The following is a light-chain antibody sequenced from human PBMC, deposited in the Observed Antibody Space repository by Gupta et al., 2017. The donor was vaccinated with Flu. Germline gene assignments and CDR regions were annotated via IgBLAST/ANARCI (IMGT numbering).Light chain of an antibody. CDR2: DAS. CDR3: HQPKSFHLT. J-gene: IGKJ4*01. V-gene: IGKV1-12*01. CDR1: KHVSYM. Sequence: PPSASSSVGDRVITTCWGSKHVSYMLAGCQQKQGRDPRILIYDASTLQSGGPSRCSSSGSGTELTLTTSSLQHEDFATYYCHQPKSFHLTFGGGTTVDVK.